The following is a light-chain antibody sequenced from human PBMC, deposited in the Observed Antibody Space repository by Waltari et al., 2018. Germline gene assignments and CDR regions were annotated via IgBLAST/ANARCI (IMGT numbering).Light chain of an antibody. CDR3: QQSYSTPQSA. J-gene: IGKJ5*01. CDR2: GAS. Sequence: DTQMTQSPSSLSASVGDRVTITCRASQSINKYLNWYQHKPGKAPKLLIYGASSLYSGVPSRFSGSGSGTDFTLTINNLQVEDFATYYCQQSYSTPQSAFGQGTRLEIK. V-gene: IGKV1-39*01. CDR1: QSINKY.